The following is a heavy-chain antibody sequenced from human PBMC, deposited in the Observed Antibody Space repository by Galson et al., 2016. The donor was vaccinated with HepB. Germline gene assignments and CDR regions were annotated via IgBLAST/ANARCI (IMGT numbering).Heavy chain of an antibody. CDR3: ARDDYSGGRGSPDY. D-gene: IGHD4/OR15-4a*01. V-gene: IGHV3-23*01. J-gene: IGHJ4*02. CDR2: INNGAATT. Sequence: SLRLSCAASGFFFSGRAMSWVRQAPGKGLEWVSGINNGAATTGYAASVKGRFTISRDNSKNTLYLHMNSLRTEDTAVYYCARDDYSGGRGSPDYWGQGTLVTVSS. CDR1: GFFFSGRA.